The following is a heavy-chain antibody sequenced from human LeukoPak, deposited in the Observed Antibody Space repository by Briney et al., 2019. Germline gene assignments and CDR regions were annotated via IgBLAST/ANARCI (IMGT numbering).Heavy chain of an antibody. CDR1: GFTFSSYG. CDR3: AKDLKYYYYYGMDV. V-gene: IGHV3-30*18. CDR2: ISYDRSNK. Sequence: GGSLRLSCAASGFTFSSYGMHWVRQAPGKGLEWVAVISYDRSNKYYADSVKGRFTISRDNSKNTLYLRMNSLRAEDTAVYYCAKDLKYYYYYGMDVWGQGTTVTVSS. J-gene: IGHJ6*02. D-gene: IGHD3-9*01.